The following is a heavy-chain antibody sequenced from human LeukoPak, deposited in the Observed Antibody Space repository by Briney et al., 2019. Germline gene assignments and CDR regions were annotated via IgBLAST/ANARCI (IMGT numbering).Heavy chain of an antibody. V-gene: IGHV4-38-2*02. D-gene: IGHD2-15*01. CDR3: VRGYCSGGSCYWPFDY. CDR2: IYHSGST. J-gene: IGHJ4*02. CDR1: GYSISSGYY. Sequence: SETLSLTCTVSGYSISSGYYWGWIRQPPGKGLEWIGSIYHSGSTYYNPSLKSRVTISVDTSKNQFSLKLSSVTAADTAVYYCVRGYCSGGSCYWPFDYWGQGTLVTVSS.